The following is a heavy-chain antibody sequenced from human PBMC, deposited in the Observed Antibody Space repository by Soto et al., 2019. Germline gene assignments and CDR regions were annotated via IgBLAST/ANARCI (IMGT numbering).Heavy chain of an antibody. Sequence: QVQLVESGGGVVQPGRSLRLSCAASGFTFSSYGMHWVRQAPGKGLEWVAVMWYDGSNKYYADAVKGRFNICRDNSKNSLYLKMNSLRSEDTAVYYCASSGSGCYYRLKYYCDGMDVWGQGTTVTVSS. CDR1: GFTFSSYG. CDR2: MWYDGSNK. J-gene: IGHJ6*02. D-gene: IGHD3-10*01. CDR3: ASSGSGCYYRLKYYCDGMDV. V-gene: IGHV3-33*01.